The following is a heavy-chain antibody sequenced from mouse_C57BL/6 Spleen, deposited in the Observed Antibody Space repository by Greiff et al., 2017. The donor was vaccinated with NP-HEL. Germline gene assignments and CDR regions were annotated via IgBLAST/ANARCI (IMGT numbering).Heavy chain of an antibody. J-gene: IGHJ2*01. CDR1: GYTFTSYW. CDR2: INPSNGGT. V-gene: IGHV1-53*01. D-gene: IGHD1-1*01. Sequence: QVQLQQPGTELVKPGASVKLSCKASGYTFTSYWMHWVKQRPGQGLEWIGNINPSNGGTNYNEKFKSKATLTVDKSSSTAYMQLSSLTSEDSAVYYCARRLGITTVVATDFDYWGQGTTLTVSS. CDR3: ARRLGITTVVATDFDY.